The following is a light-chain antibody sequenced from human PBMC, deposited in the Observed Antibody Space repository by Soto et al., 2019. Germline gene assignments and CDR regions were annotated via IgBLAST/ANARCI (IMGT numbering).Light chain of an antibody. CDR3: TSYTSSSTQV. V-gene: IGLV2-14*01. CDR2: EVT. CDR1: SSDVGGYDY. Sequence: QSVLTQPASVSGCPGQSITISCTGTSSDVGGYDYVSWYQQHPGTAPRLIIFEVTNRPSGVSNRFSGSKSGNTASLTISGLQAEDEADYYCTSYTSSSTQVFGTGTKVTVL. J-gene: IGLJ1*01.